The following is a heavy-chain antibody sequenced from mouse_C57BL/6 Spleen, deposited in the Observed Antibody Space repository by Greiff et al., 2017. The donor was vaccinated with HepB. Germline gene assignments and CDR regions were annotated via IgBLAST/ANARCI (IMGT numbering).Heavy chain of an antibody. CDR2: INPNNGGT. V-gene: IGHV1-22*01. CDR1: GYTFTDYN. CDR3: AREGGLLRYWFAY. D-gene: IGHD1-1*01. Sequence: EVQLQQSGPELVKPGASVKMSCKASGYTFTDYNMHWVKQSHGKSLEWIGYINPNNGGTSYNQKFKGKATLTVTKSSSTAYMELRSLTSEDSAVYYCAREGGLLRYWFAYWGQGTLVTVSA. J-gene: IGHJ3*01.